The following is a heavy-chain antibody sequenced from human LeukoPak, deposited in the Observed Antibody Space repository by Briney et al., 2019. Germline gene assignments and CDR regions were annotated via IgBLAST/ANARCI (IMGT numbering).Heavy chain of an antibody. D-gene: IGHD5-24*01. CDR1: GYSFNTYW. J-gene: IGHJ4*02. Sequence: GESLKISCKGSGYSFNTYWIGWVRQMPGKGLEWMGIIYPGDSDTKYSPSFQGQVTISADKSISTAYLQWSSLKASDTAMYYCATGKRWLHPPDGLWGQGTLVTVSS. V-gene: IGHV5-51*01. CDR3: ATGKRWLHPPDGL. CDR2: IYPGDSDT.